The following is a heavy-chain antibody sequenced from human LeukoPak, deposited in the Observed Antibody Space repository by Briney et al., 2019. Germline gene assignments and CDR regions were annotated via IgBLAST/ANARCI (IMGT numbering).Heavy chain of an antibody. CDR3: VKTYRNSWDLDY. V-gene: IGHV3-48*03. Sequence: GGSLRLSCAVSGFTFSSCELSWVRQAPAKGLEWVSYISSSGSIIYYADSVKGRFTISRDNSKNTLYLQMNSLRAEDTAVYYCVKTYRNSWDLDYWGQGTLVTVSS. J-gene: IGHJ4*02. CDR1: GFTFSSCE. D-gene: IGHD6-13*01. CDR2: ISSSGSII.